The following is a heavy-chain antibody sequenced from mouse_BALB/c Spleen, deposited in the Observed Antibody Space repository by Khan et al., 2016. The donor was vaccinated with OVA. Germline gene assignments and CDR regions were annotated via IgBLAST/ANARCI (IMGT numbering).Heavy chain of an antibody. V-gene: IGHV5-6-5*01. CDR2: IRSGGTT. Sequence: EVMLVESGGGLVKPGGSLKLSCTASGFTFSAFAMSWVRQTPEKRLDWVASIRSGGTTYYPDILKGRFTISRDNARNILYLQMRRMTAEDTAMYYWAREVYGRNYAWFAYWGQGTLVTVSA. CDR3: AREVYGRNYAWFAY. CDR1: GFTFSAFA. J-gene: IGHJ3*01. D-gene: IGHD1-1*01.